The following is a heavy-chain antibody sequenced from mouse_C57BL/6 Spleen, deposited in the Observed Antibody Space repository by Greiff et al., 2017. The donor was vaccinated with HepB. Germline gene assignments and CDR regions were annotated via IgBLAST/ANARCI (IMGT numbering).Heavy chain of an antibody. CDR1: GFSLTSYG. Sequence: VQLQQSGPGLVQPSQSLSITCTVSGFSLTSYGVHWVRQSPGKGLEWLGVIWSGGSTDYNAAFISRLSISKDNSKSQVFFKMNSLQADDTAIYYCARVTTVVVRDYYAMDYGGQGTSVTVSS. CDR2: IWSGGST. D-gene: IGHD1-1*01. CDR3: ARVTTVVVRDYYAMDY. J-gene: IGHJ4*01. V-gene: IGHV2-2*01.